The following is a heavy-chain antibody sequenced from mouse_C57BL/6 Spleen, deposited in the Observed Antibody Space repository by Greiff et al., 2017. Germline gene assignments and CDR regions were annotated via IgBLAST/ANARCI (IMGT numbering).Heavy chain of an antibody. D-gene: IGHD1-1*01. CDR2: IDPSDSET. CDR1: GYTFTSYW. J-gene: IGHJ4*01. CDR3: ARSHYYGSSYYAMDY. V-gene: IGHV1-52*01. Sequence: VQLQQPGAELVRPGSSVKLSCKASGYTFTSYWMHWVKQRPIQGLEWIGNIDPSDSETHYNQKFKDKATLTVAKSSSTAYMQLSSLTSEDSAVYYCARSHYYGSSYYAMDYWGQGTSVTVSS.